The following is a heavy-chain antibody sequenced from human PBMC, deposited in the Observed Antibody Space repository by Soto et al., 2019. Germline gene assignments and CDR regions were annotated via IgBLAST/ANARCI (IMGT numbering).Heavy chain of an antibody. V-gene: IGHV4-59*01. CDR2: IYYGGST. D-gene: IGHD2-2*01. CDR3: ARVHSNVGVVPPAYNWFDP. J-gene: IGHJ5*02. CDR1: GDSISNYY. Sequence: KTSETLSLTCSVSGDSISNYYWSWIRQPPGKGLEWIGYIYYGGSTLYNPSLKSRVSMSFDTSKSHFSLRLTSVTAADTAVYYCARVHSNVGVVPPAYNWFDPWGKGTLVTVSS.